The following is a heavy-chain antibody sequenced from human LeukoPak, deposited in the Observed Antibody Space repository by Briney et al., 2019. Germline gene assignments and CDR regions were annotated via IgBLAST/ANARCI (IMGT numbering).Heavy chain of an antibody. V-gene: IGHV3-23*01. CDR2: ITASGGNT. D-gene: IGHD5-18*01. J-gene: IGHJ4*02. Sequence: GGSLRLSCAVSGFTFSSYAMGWVRQAPGKGLEWVSAITASGGNTYYADSVKGRFTISRDNSKNTLYLQVNSLRAEDTAVYYCAKGNGYSYGRYYFDYWGQGTLVTVSS. CDR1: GFTFSSYA. CDR3: AKGNGYSYGRYYFDY.